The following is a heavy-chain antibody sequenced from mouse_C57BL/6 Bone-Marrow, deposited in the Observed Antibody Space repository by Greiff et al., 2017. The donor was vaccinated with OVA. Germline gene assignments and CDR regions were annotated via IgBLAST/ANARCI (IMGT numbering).Heavy chain of an antibody. D-gene: IGHD1-1*01. J-gene: IGHJ2*01. V-gene: IGHV1-64*01. CDR2: IHPNSGST. CDR1: GYTFTSYW. Sequence: QVQLKQPGAELVKPGASVKLSCKASGYTFTSYWMHWVKQRPGQGLEWIGMIHPNSGSTNYNEKFKSKATLTVDKSSSTAYMQLSSLTSEDSAVYYCARWHYGSSSPDYWGQGTTLTVSS. CDR3: ARWHYGSSSPDY.